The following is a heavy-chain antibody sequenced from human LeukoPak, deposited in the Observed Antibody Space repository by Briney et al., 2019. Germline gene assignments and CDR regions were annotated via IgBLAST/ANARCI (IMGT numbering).Heavy chain of an antibody. V-gene: IGHV4-4*09. J-gene: IGHJ4*02. CDR1: GGSISSYY. CDR3: ATRSTTANFDY. D-gene: IGHD1-14*01. Sequence: PSETLSLTCTVSGGSISSYYWSWIRQPPGKGLEWIGYIYTSGSTNYNPSLKSRVTISVDTSKNQFSLKLSSVTAADTAVYYCATRSTTANFDYWGQGTLVTVSS. CDR2: IYTSGST.